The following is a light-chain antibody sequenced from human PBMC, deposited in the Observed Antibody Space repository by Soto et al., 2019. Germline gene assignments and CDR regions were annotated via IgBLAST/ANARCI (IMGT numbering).Light chain of an antibody. CDR1: QSVSSN. V-gene: IGKV3-15*01. J-gene: IGKJ5*01. CDR2: GAS. Sequence: EIVITQSPAALSVSPGERATLSCRASQSVSSNLAWYQQKPGQAPRLLIYGASTRATGIPARFSGSGSGTEFTLTISSMQSEDFAVYYCQQYNNWPPITFGQGTRLEIK. CDR3: QQYNNWPPIT.